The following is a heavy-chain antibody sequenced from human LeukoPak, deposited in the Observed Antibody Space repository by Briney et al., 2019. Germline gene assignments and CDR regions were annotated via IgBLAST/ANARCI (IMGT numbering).Heavy chain of an antibody. D-gene: IGHD1-26*01. V-gene: IGHV4-59*08. J-gene: IGHJ4*02. CDR2: IFYSGNT. CDR1: GVSISSYY. CDR3: ARLAAISGSDYPDD. Sequence: SETLSLTCTVSGVSISSYYWSWIRQPPGKGLEWIGYIFYSGNTIYNPSLKSRVTISVDTSKNHFSLRLRSVTAADTAVYYCARLAAISGSDYPDDWGQGTLVPVSS.